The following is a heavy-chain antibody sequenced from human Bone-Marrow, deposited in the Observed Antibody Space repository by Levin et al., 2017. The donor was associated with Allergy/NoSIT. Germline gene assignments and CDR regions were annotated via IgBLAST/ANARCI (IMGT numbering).Heavy chain of an antibody. V-gene: IGHV4-38-2*01. CDR2: IYHSGST. CDR3: ARGRYCSGGSCLLDF. Sequence: SQTLSLTCAVSGYSISSGYYWGWIRQPPGKGLEWIGNIYHSGSTYYNASLKTRVTIAVDTSKNQFSLKLSSVTGADTAVYYCARGRYCSGGSCLLDFWGQGTLVTVSS. J-gene: IGHJ4*02. D-gene: IGHD2-15*01. CDR1: GYSISSGYY.